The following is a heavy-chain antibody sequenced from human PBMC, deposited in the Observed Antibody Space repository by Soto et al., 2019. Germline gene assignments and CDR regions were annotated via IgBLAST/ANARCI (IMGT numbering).Heavy chain of an antibody. Sequence: QVQLVESGGGLVKPGGSLRLSCAASGFTFSDYYMNWIRQAPGKGLEWVSYISSGYSTIYYADSVRGRFTISRDNAKNSLYLQMNSLRAEDTAVYYCARAPSEGTVTPNVDYWGQGTLVTVSS. V-gene: IGHV3-11*01. CDR2: ISSGYSTI. CDR3: ARAPSEGTVTPNVDY. J-gene: IGHJ4*02. CDR1: GFTFSDYY. D-gene: IGHD2-21*02.